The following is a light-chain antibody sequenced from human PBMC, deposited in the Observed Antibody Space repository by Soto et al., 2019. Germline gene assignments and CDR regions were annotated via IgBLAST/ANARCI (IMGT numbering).Light chain of an antibody. J-gene: IGKJ4*01. Sequence: DIQMTQAPSSLSAYIGDRVSFTCQASQDISKFLNWYQQTPGKAPELLIFAASSMQSGVPSRFSGRGSGTEFTLTIDSLQPEDFATYYCQQTDSFPLSFGGGTKVDIK. CDR1: QDISKF. CDR3: QQTDSFPLS. CDR2: AAS. V-gene: IGKV1D-12*01.